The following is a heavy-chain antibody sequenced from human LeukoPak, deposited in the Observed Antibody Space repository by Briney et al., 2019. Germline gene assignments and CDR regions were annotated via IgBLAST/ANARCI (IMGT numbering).Heavy chain of an antibody. V-gene: IGHV4-59*01. D-gene: IGHD6-13*01. CDR1: GGSISSYY. J-gene: IGHJ4*02. CDR3: ARDGGGSSWYFGY. Sequence: PSETLSLTCTVSGGSISSYYWSWIRQPPGKGLEWIGYIYYSGSTNYNPSLKSRVTISVDTSKNQFSLKLSSVTAADTAVYYRARDGGGSSWYFGYWGQGTLVTVSS. CDR2: IYYSGST.